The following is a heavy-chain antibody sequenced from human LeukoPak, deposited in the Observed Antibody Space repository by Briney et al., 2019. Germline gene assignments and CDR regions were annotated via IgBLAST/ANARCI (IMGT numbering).Heavy chain of an antibody. Sequence: GRSLRLSCAASGFTFDDYAMHWVRQAPGKGLEWVSGISWNSGSIGYADSVKGRFTISRDSAKNSLYLQMNSLRAEDTALYYCAKVGDSSSWHTDYWGQGTLVTVSS. CDR3: AKVGDSSSWHTDY. V-gene: IGHV3-9*01. D-gene: IGHD6-13*01. CDR1: GFTFDDYA. CDR2: ISWNSGSI. J-gene: IGHJ4*02.